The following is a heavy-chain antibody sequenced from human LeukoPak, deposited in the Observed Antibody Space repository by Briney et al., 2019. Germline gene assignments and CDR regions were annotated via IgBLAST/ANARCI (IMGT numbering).Heavy chain of an antibody. V-gene: IGHV4-34*01. Sequence: RPSETLSLTCAVYGGSFSGYYWSWIRQPPGKGLEWIGEINHSGSTNYNPSLKSRVTISVDTSKNQFSLKLSSVTAADTAVYYCARHSSSWSWFDPWGQGTLVTVSS. CDR1: GGSFSGYY. D-gene: IGHD6-13*01. CDR3: ARHSSSWSWFDP. CDR2: INHSGST. J-gene: IGHJ5*02.